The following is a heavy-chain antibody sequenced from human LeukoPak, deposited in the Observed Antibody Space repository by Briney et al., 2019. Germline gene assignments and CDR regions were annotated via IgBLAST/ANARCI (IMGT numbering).Heavy chain of an antibody. V-gene: IGHV3-30-3*01. J-gene: IGHJ4*02. D-gene: IGHD6-13*01. CDR1: GLTFSIYA. CDR3: ARIIAAAVFDY. CDR2: ISYGGSNK. Sequence: GSPRLSCAASGLTFSIYAMHWVGQAPGKGLEWVAVISYGGSNKYYADSVKGRFTISRDNSKNTLYLQMNSLRAEDTAVYYCARIIAAAVFDYWGQGTLVTVSS.